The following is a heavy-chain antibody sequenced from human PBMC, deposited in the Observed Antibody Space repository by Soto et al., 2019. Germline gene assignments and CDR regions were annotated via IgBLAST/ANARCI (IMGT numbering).Heavy chain of an antibody. D-gene: IGHD2-15*01. CDR3: AREISFCSGGSCHAEYFQH. V-gene: IGHV1-69*08. J-gene: IGHJ1*01. CDR2: IIPILGIA. CDR1: GGTFSSYT. Sequence: QVQLVQSGAEVKKPGSSVKVSCKASGGTFSSYTISWVRQAPGQGLEWMGRIIPILGIANYAQKFQGRVTITADKSTSTAYMELISLRSEDTAVYYCAREISFCSGGSCHAEYFQHWGQGTLVTVSS.